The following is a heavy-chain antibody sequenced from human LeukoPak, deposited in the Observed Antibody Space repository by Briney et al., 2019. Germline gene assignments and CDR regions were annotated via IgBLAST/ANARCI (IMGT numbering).Heavy chain of an antibody. CDR1: GFTFSSYG. CDR3: AKDRAPTYYYDSSGWEGFDY. CDR2: ISYDGSNK. J-gene: IGHJ4*02. D-gene: IGHD3-22*01. Sequence: GGSLRLSCAASGFTFSSYGMHWVRQAPGKGLEWVAVISYDGSNKYYADSVKGRFTISRDNSKNTLYLQMNSLRAEDTAVYYCAKDRAPTYYYDSSGWEGFDYWGQGTLVTVSS. V-gene: IGHV3-30*18.